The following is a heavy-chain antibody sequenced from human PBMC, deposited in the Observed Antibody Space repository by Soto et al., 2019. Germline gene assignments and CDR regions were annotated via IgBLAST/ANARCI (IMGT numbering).Heavy chain of an antibody. D-gene: IGHD6-13*01. CDR3: AKDRDGAAAGPTKFYGMDV. CDR2: ISGSGDST. J-gene: IGHJ6*02. Sequence: EVQLLESGGGLVQPGGSLRLSCAATGFTFSSYAMSWVRQAPGKGLEWVSVISGSGDSTYYADSVRGRFTISRDNSKNTLYLQINSLRAEDTAVYYCAKDRDGAAAGPTKFYGMDVWGRGTTVTVSS. CDR1: GFTFSSYA. V-gene: IGHV3-23*01.